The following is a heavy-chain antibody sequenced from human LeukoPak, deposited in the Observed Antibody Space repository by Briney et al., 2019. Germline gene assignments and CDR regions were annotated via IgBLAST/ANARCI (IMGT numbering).Heavy chain of an antibody. CDR2: IYSGGST. Sequence: PGGSLRLSCAASGFTVSTNYMSWVRQAPGKGLEWVSVIYSGGSTYYADSVKGRFTISRDNSKNTQYLQMNSLRAEDTAVYYCARGRGSYYFDYWGQGTLVTVSS. D-gene: IGHD1-26*01. CDR1: GFTVSTNY. V-gene: IGHV3-53*01. J-gene: IGHJ4*02. CDR3: ARGRGSYYFDY.